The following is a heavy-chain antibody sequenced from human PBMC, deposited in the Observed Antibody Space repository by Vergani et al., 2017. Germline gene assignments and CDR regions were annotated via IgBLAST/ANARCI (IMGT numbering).Heavy chain of an antibody. V-gene: IGHV1-69*13. Sequence: QVQLVQSGAEVKKPGSSVKVSCKASGGTLSSYAISWVRQAPGQGLEWMGRIIPIFGTANYAQKFQGRVTITADESTSTAYMELSSLRSEDTAVYYCARSQIDIVVVPAASSKRYGMDVWGQGTTVTVSS. CDR1: GGTLSSYA. D-gene: IGHD2-2*01. CDR3: ARSQIDIVVVPAASSKRYGMDV. J-gene: IGHJ6*02. CDR2: IIPIFGTA.